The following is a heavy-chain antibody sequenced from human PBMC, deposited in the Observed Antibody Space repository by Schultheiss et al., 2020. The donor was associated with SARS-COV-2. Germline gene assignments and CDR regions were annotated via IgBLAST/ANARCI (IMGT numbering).Heavy chain of an antibody. CDR1: GGSIRSGESY. V-gene: IGHV4-61*08. Sequence: SETLSLTCTVSGGSIRSGESYWSWIRQSPGKGLEWIGYIDYSGSTNYNPSLMSRVTISVDTSNSQFSLKLSSVTAADTAVYYCAKRGGSYTPLAFDIWGQGTMVTVSS. CDR3: AKRGGSYTPLAFDI. CDR2: IDYSGST. J-gene: IGHJ3*02. D-gene: IGHD1-26*01.